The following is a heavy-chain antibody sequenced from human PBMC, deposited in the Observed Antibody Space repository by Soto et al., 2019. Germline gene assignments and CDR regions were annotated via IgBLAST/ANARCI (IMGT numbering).Heavy chain of an antibody. CDR1: GLTFSNYG. D-gene: IGHD2-2*02. CDR2: IGGSGITT. Sequence: GGSLRLSCTASGLTFSNYGMTWVRQAPGKGLEWVSTIGGSGITTYYADSVKGRFTISRDNSGNTLNLQMNSLRADDTAVYHCARVQMLYGISKIAGWFDSWGQGTLVTVSS. V-gene: IGHV3-23*01. J-gene: IGHJ5*01. CDR3: ARVQMLYGISKIAGWFDS.